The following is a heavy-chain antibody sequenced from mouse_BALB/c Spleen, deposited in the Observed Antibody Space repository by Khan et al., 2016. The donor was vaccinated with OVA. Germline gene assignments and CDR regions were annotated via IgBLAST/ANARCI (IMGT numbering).Heavy chain of an antibody. CDR3: ARKNYYGYAVDY. CDR1: GYSITTNYA. J-gene: IGHJ4*01. Sequence: EVQLVESGPGLVKPSQSLSLTCTVTGYSITTNYAWDWIRQFPGNKLEWMGYISYSGSTSYNPSLKSRISITRDTSKNQFFLQLNSVTTEDTATYYCARKNYYGYAVDYWGQGTSVNV. D-gene: IGHD1-1*01. V-gene: IGHV3-2*02. CDR2: ISYSGST.